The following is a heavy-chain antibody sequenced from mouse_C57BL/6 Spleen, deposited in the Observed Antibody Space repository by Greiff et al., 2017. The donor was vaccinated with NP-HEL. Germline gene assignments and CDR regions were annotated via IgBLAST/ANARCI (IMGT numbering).Heavy chain of an antibody. Sequence: QVHVKQSGPELVKPGASVKLSCKASGYTFTSYDINWVKQRPGQGLEWIGWIYPRDGSTKYNEKFKGKATLTVDKSSSTAYMELRSLTSEDSAVYYCARGYYDYPYYFDYWGQGTTLTVSS. CDR1: GYTFTSYD. CDR3: ARGYYDYPYYFDY. CDR2: IYPRDGST. J-gene: IGHJ2*01. D-gene: IGHD2-4*01. V-gene: IGHV1-85*01.